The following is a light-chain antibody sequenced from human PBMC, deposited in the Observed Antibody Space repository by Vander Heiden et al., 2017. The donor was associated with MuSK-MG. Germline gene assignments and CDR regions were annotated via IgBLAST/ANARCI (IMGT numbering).Light chain of an antibody. Sequence: SSELTQDPAVSVALGQTVRITCQGDSLRSYYASWYQQKPGQAPVLVIYGKNNRPSGIPDRFSGSSSGNTASLTITGAQAEDEADYYCNSRDNSGNHRDVVFGGGTKLTVL. V-gene: IGLV3-19*01. CDR2: GKN. CDR1: SLRSYY. J-gene: IGLJ2*01. CDR3: NSRDNSGNHRDVV.